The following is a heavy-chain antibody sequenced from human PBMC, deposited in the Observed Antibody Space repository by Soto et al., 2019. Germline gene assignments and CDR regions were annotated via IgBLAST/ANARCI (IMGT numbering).Heavy chain of an antibody. D-gene: IGHD5-12*01. J-gene: IGHJ4*02. CDR2: ISGSGGST. Sequence: EVQLLESGGGLVQPGGSLRLSCAASGFTFSSYAMNWVRQAPGKGLEWVSSISGSGGSTYYADSVKGRFPISRDNSKNTLYLQMNSLRAEDTAVYYCAKGRDVDKGKDYFDYWGQGTLVTVSS. V-gene: IGHV3-23*01. CDR3: AKGRDVDKGKDYFDY. CDR1: GFTFSSYA.